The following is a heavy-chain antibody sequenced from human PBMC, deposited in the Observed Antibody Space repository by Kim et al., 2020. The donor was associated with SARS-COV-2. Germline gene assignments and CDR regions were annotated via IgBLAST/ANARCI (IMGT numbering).Heavy chain of an antibody. CDR2: IYSGGSST. D-gene: IGHD1-1*01. V-gene: IGHV3-23*03. J-gene: IGHJ6*01. CDR1: GFTFSSYA. Sequence: GGSLRLSCAASGFTFSSYAMSWVRQAPGKGLEWVSVIYSGGSSTYYADSVRGRFTISRDNSKNTLYLQMNSLRAEDTAVYYCAKDRGAWNDSGMDVWGQGTADTVSS. CDR3: AKDRGAWNDSGMDV.